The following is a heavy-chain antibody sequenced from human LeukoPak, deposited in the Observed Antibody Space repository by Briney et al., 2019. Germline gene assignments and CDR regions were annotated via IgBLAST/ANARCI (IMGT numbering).Heavy chain of an antibody. Sequence: GRSLRLSCAASGFTFSSYGMHWVRQAPGKGLEWVAVIWYDGSNKYYADSAKGRFTISRDNSKNTLYLQMNSLRAEDTAVYYCARDRGSYGYYYGMDVWGQGTTVTV. J-gene: IGHJ6*02. CDR1: GFTFSSYG. CDR3: ARDRGSYGYYYGMDV. V-gene: IGHV3-33*01. D-gene: IGHD1-26*01. CDR2: IWYDGSNK.